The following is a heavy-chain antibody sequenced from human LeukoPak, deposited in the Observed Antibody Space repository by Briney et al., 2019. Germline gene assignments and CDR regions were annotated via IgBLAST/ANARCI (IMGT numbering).Heavy chain of an antibody. CDR3: ARWNQLLPARFDP. J-gene: IGHJ5*02. CDR2: IYYSGST. V-gene: IGHV4-59*01. D-gene: IGHD2-2*01. Sequence: SETLSLTCTGSGGSISSYYWSWIRQPPGKGLEWSGYIYYSGSTNYNPSLKSRVTISVDTSKNQFSLKLSSVTAADTAVYYCARWNQLLPARFDPWGQGTLVTVSS. CDR1: GGSISSYY.